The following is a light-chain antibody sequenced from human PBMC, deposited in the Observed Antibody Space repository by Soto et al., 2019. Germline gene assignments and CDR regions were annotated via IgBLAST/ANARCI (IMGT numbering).Light chain of an antibody. J-gene: IGLJ1*01. V-gene: IGLV2-14*01. CDR3: SSYTSSNILYV. CDR2: EVS. CDR1: SSDVGGYNY. Sequence: QSALTQPASVSGSPGQSITISCTGTSSDVGGYNYVSWYQQHQGKAPQLIIYEVSYRPSGVSNRFSGSKSGNTASLTISGLQAEDEADYYCSSYTSSNILYVFGTGTKVTVL.